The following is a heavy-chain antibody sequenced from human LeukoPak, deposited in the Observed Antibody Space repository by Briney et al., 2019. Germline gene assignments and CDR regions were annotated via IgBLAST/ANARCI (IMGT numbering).Heavy chain of an antibody. J-gene: IGHJ6*01. Sequence: GGSLRLSCAASGFTFDDYTMHWLRQLPGQGLEWVSGISWNGVTLGYADSVKGRFTISRDSAKNFLYLQMNSLRPEDTALYFCAKDMVARPQYYFYGIAVRGHGTTVTVSS. V-gene: IGHV3-9*01. CDR2: ISWNGVTL. CDR1: GFTFDDYT. D-gene: IGHD4-11*01. CDR3: AKDMVARPQYYFYGIAV.